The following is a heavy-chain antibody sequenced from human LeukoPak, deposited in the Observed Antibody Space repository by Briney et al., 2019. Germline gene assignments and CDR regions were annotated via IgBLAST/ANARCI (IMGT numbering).Heavy chain of an antibody. J-gene: IGHJ4*02. CDR3: ARDPDSVAGKFDY. V-gene: IGHV1-2*02. Sequence: ASVKVSCKASGYTFTGYYMHWVRQAPGQGLEWMGWINPNSGGTNYAQKSQGRVTMTRDTSISTAYMELSRLRSDDTAVYYCARDPDSVAGKFDYWGQGTLVTVSS. CDR1: GYTFTGYY. CDR2: INPNSGGT. D-gene: IGHD6-19*01.